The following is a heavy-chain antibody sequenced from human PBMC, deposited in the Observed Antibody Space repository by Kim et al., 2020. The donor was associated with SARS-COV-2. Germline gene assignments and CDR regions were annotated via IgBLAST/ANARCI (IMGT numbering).Heavy chain of an antibody. D-gene: IGHD3-3*01. Sequence: GGSLRLSCAASGFTFSSYAMHWVRQAPGKGLEWVAVISYDGSNKYYADSVKGRFTISRDNSKNTLYLQMNSLRAEDTAVYYCARDKRGVVIIYWYFDLWGRGTLVTVSS. CDR1: GFTFSSYA. CDR2: ISYDGSNK. CDR3: ARDKRGVVIIYWYFDL. J-gene: IGHJ2*01. V-gene: IGHV3-30*04.